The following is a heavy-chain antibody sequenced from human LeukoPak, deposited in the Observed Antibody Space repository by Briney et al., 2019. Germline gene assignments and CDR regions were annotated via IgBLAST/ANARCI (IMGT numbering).Heavy chain of an antibody. V-gene: IGHV5-51*01. J-gene: IGHJ4*02. Sequence: GESLKISCKASGYSFSTYWIGWVRQMPGKGLEWMGIIYPADSDTRYSPSFQGQVTISVDKSISTAYLQWSSLKASDTAMYYCARPNDYGYYFDYWGQGTLVTVSS. CDR1: GYSFSTYW. CDR3: ARPNDYGYYFDY. D-gene: IGHD4-17*01. CDR2: IYPADSDT.